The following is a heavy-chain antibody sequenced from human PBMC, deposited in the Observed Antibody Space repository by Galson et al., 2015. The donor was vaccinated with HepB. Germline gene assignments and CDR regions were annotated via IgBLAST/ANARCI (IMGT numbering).Heavy chain of an antibody. Sequence: SVKVSCKASGGTFSSYAISWVRQAPGQGLEWMGGIIPIFGTANYAQKFQGRVTITEDESTSTAYMELSSLRSEDTAVYYCARNGKGGYDWWGAFDYWGQGTLVTVSS. CDR3: ARNGKGGYDWWGAFDY. V-gene: IGHV1-69*13. D-gene: IGHD5-12*01. CDR2: IIPIFGTA. CDR1: GGTFSSYA. J-gene: IGHJ4*02.